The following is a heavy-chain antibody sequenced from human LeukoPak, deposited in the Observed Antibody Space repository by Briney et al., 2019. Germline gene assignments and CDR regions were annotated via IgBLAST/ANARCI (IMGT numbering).Heavy chain of an antibody. CDR1: GGSISSYY. Sequence: SETLSLTCTVSGGSISSYYWSWIRQPQGQGLEWIGYIYYSGSTNYNPSLNSQVTISVDTSKNQFTLKLRSVPAPDTAVYYCSATRVVGATTGRFDPWGQGTLVTVSS. CDR3: SATRVVGATTGRFDP. D-gene: IGHD1-26*01. V-gene: IGHV4-59*12. J-gene: IGHJ5*02. CDR2: IYYSGST.